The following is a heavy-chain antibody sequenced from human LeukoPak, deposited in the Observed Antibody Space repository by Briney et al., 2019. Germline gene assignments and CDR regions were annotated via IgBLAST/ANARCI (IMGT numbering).Heavy chain of an antibody. J-gene: IGHJ6*03. Sequence: SETLSLTCTVSGGSISSGRYYWSWIRQPAGKGLEWIGRIYSRGGTNYNPSLQSRVTILVDTSKNQFSLKLSSVTAADTAVYYCARGRGYYGSGDYYKDFYYYYMDVWGKGTTVTISS. D-gene: IGHD3-10*01. CDR1: GGSISSGRYY. V-gene: IGHV4-61*02. CDR2: IYSRGGT. CDR3: ARGRGYYGSGDYYKDFYYYYMDV.